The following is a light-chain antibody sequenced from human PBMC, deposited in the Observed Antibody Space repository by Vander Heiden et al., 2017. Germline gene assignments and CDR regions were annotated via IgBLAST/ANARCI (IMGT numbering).Light chain of an antibody. CDR2: SAS. CDR3: HQSIGMPDT. J-gene: IGKJ5*01. CDR1: HTISRS. Sequence: DTQMTQFPASLSAFVGDRVNITCRASHTISRSLNWYQQKPGKAPTLLIYSASSLESGVPSRFSGSGSGTDFTLTISSLQAEDFATYYCHQSIGMPDTFGQGTRLEIK. V-gene: IGKV1-39*01.